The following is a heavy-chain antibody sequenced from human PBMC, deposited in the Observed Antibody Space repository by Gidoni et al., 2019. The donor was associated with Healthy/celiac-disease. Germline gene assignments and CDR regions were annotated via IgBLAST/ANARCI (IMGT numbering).Heavy chain of an antibody. J-gene: IGHJ5*02. V-gene: IGHV4-31*03. CDR2: IYYSGST. CDR1: GGSISSGGYY. CDR3: ARVELGSSWFDP. Sequence: HVQLQESGPGLVKPSQHQSLTCTVSGGSISSGGYYWSWIRQPPGKGLELIGYIYYSGSTYYNPSLKSRVTISVDTSKNQFSLKLSSVTAADTAVYYCARVELGSSWFDPWGQGTLVTVSS. D-gene: IGHD1-26*01.